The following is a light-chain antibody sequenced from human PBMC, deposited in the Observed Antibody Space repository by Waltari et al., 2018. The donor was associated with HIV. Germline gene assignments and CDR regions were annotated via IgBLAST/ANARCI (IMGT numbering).Light chain of an antibody. CDR1: SSDVGGYTY. J-gene: IGLJ1*01. V-gene: IGLV2-8*01. CDR3: SSYAGSNNRFV. Sequence: QSALTQPPSASGSPGQSVTISCTGTSSDVGGYTYVSWYQQHPGKAPKLMIYEVSKRPSGVPDRFSGSKSGNTASLTVSGLQAEDEADYYCSSYAGSNNRFVFGTGTKVTVL. CDR2: EVS.